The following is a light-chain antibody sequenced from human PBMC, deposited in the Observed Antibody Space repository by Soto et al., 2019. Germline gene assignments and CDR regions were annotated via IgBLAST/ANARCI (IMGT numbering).Light chain of an antibody. Sequence: DNQKTQSPSTLSASVGDRVTITCRASQSISSWLAWYQQKPGKAPKLLIYKASSLESGVPSRFSGSGSGTEFTLTVSSLQPDDFATYYCQQYNSYPYTFGQGTKLEIK. CDR1: QSISSW. J-gene: IGKJ2*01. V-gene: IGKV1-5*03. CDR3: QQYNSYPYT. CDR2: KAS.